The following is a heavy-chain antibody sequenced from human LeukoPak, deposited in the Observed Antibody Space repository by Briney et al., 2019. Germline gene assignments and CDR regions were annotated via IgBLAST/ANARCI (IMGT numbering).Heavy chain of an antibody. Sequence: GGSLRLSCVASGFTFSSYGMHWVRQAPGKGLEHVSGIRSNGGSTYYANSVKGRFTFSRDNSKNTLYLQMGSLRAEDMGVYYCARDRYSGYDSGADYWGQGTLVTVSS. J-gene: IGHJ4*02. D-gene: IGHD5-12*01. CDR3: ARDRYSGYDSGADY. CDR2: IRSNGGST. V-gene: IGHV3-64*01. CDR1: GFTFSSYG.